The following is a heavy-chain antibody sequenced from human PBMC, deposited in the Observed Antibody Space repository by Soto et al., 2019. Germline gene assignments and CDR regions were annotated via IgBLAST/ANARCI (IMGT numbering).Heavy chain of an antibody. D-gene: IGHD6-13*01. CDR1: GFTFSSYA. CDR3: ARDFAAAAGPPTGYYYYGMDV. J-gene: IGHJ6*01. CDR2: ISYDGSNK. V-gene: IGHV3-30-3*01. Sequence: QVQLVESGGGVVQPGRSLRLSCAASGFTFSSYAMHWVRQAPGKGLEWVAVISYDGSNKYYADSVKGRFTISRDNSKNTLYLQMNSLRAEDTAVYYCARDFAAAAGPPTGYYYYGMDVW.